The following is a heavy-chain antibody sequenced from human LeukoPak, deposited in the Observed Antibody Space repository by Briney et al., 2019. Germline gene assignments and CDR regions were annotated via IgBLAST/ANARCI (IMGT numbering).Heavy chain of an antibody. J-gene: IGHJ6*04. D-gene: IGHD3-16*02. CDR1: GYTFTSYA. CDR2: INAGNGNT. CDR3: ARIHSLSYYYGMDV. Sequence: GASVKLSCKASGYTFTSYAMHWVRQAPGQRLEWMGWINAGNGNTKYSQKFQGRVTITRDTSASTAYMELSSLRSEDTAVYYCARIHSLSYYYGMDVWGKGTTVTVSS. V-gene: IGHV1-3*01.